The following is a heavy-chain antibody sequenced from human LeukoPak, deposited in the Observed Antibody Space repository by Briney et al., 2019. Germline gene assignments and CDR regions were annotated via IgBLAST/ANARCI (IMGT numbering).Heavy chain of an antibody. CDR3: ASEDYDSSGVLDY. V-gene: IGHV3-21*01. D-gene: IGHD3-22*01. J-gene: IGHJ4*02. CDR2: ISSSISYI. CDR1: GFTFSSYS. Sequence: GGSLRLSCAASGFTFSSYSMNWVRQAPGEGLEWVSSISSSISYIYYADSVKGRFTISRDNAKNSLYLQMNSRRAEDTAVYYCASEDYDSSGVLDYWGQGTLVTVSS.